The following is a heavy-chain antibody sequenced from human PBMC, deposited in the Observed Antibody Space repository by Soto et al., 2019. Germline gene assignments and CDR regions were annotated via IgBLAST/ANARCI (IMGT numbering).Heavy chain of an antibody. CDR2: IYHSGST. D-gene: IGHD6-13*01. Sequence: SETLSLTCTVSGYSISSGYYWGWIRQPPGKGLEWIGSIYHSGSTYYNPSLKSRVTISVDTSKNQFSLKLSSVTAADTAVYYCARGIAAERDVYYYGMDVWGQGTTVTVSS. CDR3: ARGIAAERDVYYYGMDV. J-gene: IGHJ6*02. CDR1: GYSISSGYY. V-gene: IGHV4-38-2*02.